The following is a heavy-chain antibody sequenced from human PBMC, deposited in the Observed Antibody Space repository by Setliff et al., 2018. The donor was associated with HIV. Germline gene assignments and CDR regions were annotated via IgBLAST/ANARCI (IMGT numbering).Heavy chain of an antibody. CDR2: IWYDGGRK. J-gene: IGHJ3*01. V-gene: IGHV3-33*01. CDR3: ARGQFRLRPDSLDL. D-gene: IGHD2-21*01. CDR1: GFTFSVYG. Sequence: GESLKISCEGSGFTFSVYGMHWVRQAPGKGLEWVAVIWYDGGRKHYADSVKGRFTISRDDSNNTLYLQLNSLRAEDTAIYYCARGQFRLRPDSLDLWGQGTLVTVS.